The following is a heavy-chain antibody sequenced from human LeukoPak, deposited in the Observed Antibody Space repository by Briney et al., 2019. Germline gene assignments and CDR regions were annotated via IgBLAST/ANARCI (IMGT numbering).Heavy chain of an antibody. CDR2: IIPNSGGT. Sequence: GASVKVSFKASGYTFTGYYIHWVRQAPGQGLEWMGWIIPNSGGTKFAQKFQGRVTMTRDTSISTFYMELSSLRSDDTAVYYCARLGDLVRGAFDLWGQGTMVSVSS. D-gene: IGHD3-10*01. V-gene: IGHV1-2*02. CDR1: GYTFTGYY. CDR3: ARLGDLVRGAFDL. J-gene: IGHJ3*01.